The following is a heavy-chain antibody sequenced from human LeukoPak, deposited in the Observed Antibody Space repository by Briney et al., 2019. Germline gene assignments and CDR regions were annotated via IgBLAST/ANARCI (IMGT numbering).Heavy chain of an antibody. Sequence: PGGSLRLSCAASGFTFNTYSMNWARQAPGKGLEWVSSIDSSGGYTFYADSVKGRFTISRDNAKNSLYLQMNSLRAEDTAVYYCAGGRGVGATALDYWGQGTLVTVSS. J-gene: IGHJ4*02. CDR3: AGGRGVGATALDY. V-gene: IGHV3-21*01. CDR2: IDSSGGYT. D-gene: IGHD1-26*01. CDR1: GFTFNTYS.